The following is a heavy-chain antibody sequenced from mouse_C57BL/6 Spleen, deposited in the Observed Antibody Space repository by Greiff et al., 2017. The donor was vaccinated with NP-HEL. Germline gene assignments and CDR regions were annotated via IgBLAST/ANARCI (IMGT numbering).Heavy chain of an antibody. J-gene: IGHJ2*01. Sequence: EVQLVESGPGLVKPSQSLSLTCSVTGYSITSGYYWNWIRQFPGNKLEWMGYISYDGSNNYNPSLKNRISITRDTSKNQFFLKLNSVTTEDTATYYCARDRGITTVVFDYWGQGTTLTVSS. CDR3: ARDRGITTVVFDY. CDR1: GYSITSGYY. V-gene: IGHV3-6*01. D-gene: IGHD1-1*01. CDR2: ISYDGSN.